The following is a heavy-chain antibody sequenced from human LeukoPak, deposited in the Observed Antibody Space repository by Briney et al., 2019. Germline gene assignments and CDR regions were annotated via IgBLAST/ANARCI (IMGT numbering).Heavy chain of an antibody. V-gene: IGHV4-34*01. Sequence: PSETLSLTCAVYGGSFSGYYWSWIRQPPGRGLEWIGEINHSGSTNYNPSLKSRVTISVDTSKNQFSLKLSSVTAADTAVYCCARGGVWWSSYFDYWGQGTLVTVSS. CDR1: GGSFSGYY. CDR2: INHSGST. CDR3: ARGGVWWSSYFDY. D-gene: IGHD3-16*01. J-gene: IGHJ4*02.